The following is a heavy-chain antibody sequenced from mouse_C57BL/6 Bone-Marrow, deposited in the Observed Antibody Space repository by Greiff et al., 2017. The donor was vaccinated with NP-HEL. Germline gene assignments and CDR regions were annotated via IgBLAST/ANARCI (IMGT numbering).Heavy chain of an antibody. D-gene: IGHD1-1*01. V-gene: IGHV1-39*01. J-gene: IGHJ4*01. Sequence: VQLQQSGPELVKPGASVKISCKASGYSFTDYNMNWVKQSNGKSLEWIGVINPNYGTTSYNQKFKGKATLTVDQSSSTAYMQLNSLTSEDSAVYYWARKSFTTVVATDYAMDYWGQGTSVTVSS. CDR3: ARKSFTTVVATDYAMDY. CDR2: INPNYGTT. CDR1: GYSFTDYN.